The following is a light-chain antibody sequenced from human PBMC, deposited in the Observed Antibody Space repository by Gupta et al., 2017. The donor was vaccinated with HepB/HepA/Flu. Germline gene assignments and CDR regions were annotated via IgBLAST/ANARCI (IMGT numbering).Light chain of an antibody. CDR2: RNN. V-gene: IGLV10-54*04. Sequence: QAGLTQPPSVSKGLRQTATLTCTGNSNNVGDQGAAWLQQYQGHPPQLRSYRNNNRPSGISQRFAASRSGNTAFLTISGLQPEDEADYDCSAWDSSLSAWVCGGGTKLTV. CDR1: SNNVGDQG. J-gene: IGLJ2*01. CDR3: SAWDSSLSAWV.